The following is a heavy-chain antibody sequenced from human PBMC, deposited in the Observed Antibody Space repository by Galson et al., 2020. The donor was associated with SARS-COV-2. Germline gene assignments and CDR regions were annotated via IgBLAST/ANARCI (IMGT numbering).Heavy chain of an antibody. CDR3: ARAQLRTIFGVVTEALDALDF. J-gene: IGHJ3*01. CDR1: RFTYSTYS. CDR2: ISSSRRYI. D-gene: IGHD3-3*01. Sequence: TGGSPRLSCAASRFTYSTYSMNWPRQTPGNPLEWLTFISSSRRYIYYADPVKGRLTISRDNAKNSLYLQMNSLRAEDTAVYYCARAQLRTIFGVVTEALDALDFWGQGTMVTVSS. V-gene: IGHV3-21*01.